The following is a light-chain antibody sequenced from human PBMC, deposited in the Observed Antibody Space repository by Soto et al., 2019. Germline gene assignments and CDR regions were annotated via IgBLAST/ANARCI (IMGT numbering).Light chain of an antibody. J-gene: IGLJ1*01. CDR3: SSHTSSSTDYV. CDR1: SSDVGSSKY. CDR2: EVS. V-gene: IGLV2-14*01. Sequence: QSALTQPASVSGSPGKSITISCTGSSSDVGSSKYVSWYQQHPGKVPKLMIYEVSNRPSGVSNRFSGSKSGNTASLTISGLQAEDEADYYCSSHTSSSTDYVFGTGTKLTVL.